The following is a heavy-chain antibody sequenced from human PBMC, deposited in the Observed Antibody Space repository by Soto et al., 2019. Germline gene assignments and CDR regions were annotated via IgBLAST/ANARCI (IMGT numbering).Heavy chain of an antibody. CDR3: ARDLSDSSGYYRNWFDP. V-gene: IGHV4-31*03. CDR2: IYYSGST. D-gene: IGHD3-22*01. J-gene: IGHJ5*02. CDR1: GGSISSGGYY. Sequence: KASETLSLTCTVSGGSISSGGYYWSWIRQHPGKGLEWIGYIYYSGSTYYNPSLKSRVTISVDTSKNQFSLKLSSVTAADTAVYYCARDLSDSSGYYRNWFDPWGQGTLVTVYS.